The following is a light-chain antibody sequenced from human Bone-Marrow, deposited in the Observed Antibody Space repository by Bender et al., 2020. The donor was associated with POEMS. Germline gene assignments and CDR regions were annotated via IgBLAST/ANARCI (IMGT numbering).Light chain of an antibody. Sequence: QSALTQPASVSGSPGQSITISCTGTSSDVGRYNLVSWYQQHPGKAPKLMIYEVSKRPSGVSTRFSGSKSGNTASLAISGLQSEDEADYYCAAWEDSLNGWVFGGGTKLTVL. CDR2: EVS. CDR3: AAWEDSLNGWV. J-gene: IGLJ3*02. V-gene: IGLV2-14*02. CDR1: SSDVGRYNL.